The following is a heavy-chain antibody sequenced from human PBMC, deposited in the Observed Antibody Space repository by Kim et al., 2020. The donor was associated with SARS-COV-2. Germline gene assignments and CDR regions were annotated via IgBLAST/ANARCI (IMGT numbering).Heavy chain of an antibody. D-gene: IGHD2-15*01. J-gene: IGHJ4*02. CDR3: ARWINYCSGGSCHPGGIDY. V-gene: IGHV4-59*08. Sequence: SETLSLTCTVSGGSISSYYWSWIRQPPGKGLEWIGYIYYSGSTNYNPSLKSRVTISVDTSKNQFSLKLSSVTAADTAVYYCARWINYCSGGSCHPGGIDYWGQGTLVTVSS. CDR1: GGSISSYY. CDR2: IYYSGST.